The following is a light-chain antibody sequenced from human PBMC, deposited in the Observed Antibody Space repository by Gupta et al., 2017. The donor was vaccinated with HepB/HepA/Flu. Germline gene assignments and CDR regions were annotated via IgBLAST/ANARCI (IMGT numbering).Light chain of an antibody. CDR3: SSYAGSNNVI. Sequence: QSALTQPPSASGSPEQSVPLSCTGTSSDVGGYNYVSWYQQHPGKAPKLLIYEVSKRPSGVPDRFSGSKSGNTASLTVSGLQAEDEADYYCSSYAGSNNVIFGGGTKLTVL. CDR1: SSDVGGYNY. J-gene: IGLJ2*01. CDR2: EVS. V-gene: IGLV2-8*01.